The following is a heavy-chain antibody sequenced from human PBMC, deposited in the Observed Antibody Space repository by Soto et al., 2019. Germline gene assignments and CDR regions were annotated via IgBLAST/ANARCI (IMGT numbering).Heavy chain of an antibody. J-gene: IGHJ4*02. CDR2: IIPIFGTA. CDR3: ARVYSSSPIPPL. V-gene: IGHV1-69*06. Sequence: QVQLVQSGAEVKKPGSSVKVSCKASEGTFSSYAISWVRQAPGQGLEWMGGIIPIFGTANYAQKFQGRVTITAAKSTSTAYMELSSLRSEDTAVYYCARVYSSSPIPPLWGQGTLVTVSS. CDR1: EGTFSSYA. D-gene: IGHD6-6*01.